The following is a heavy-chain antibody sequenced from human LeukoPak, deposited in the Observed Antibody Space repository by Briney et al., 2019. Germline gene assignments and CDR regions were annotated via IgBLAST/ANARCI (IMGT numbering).Heavy chain of an antibody. J-gene: IGHJ6*02. Sequence: PSETLSLTCAVYGVSFSGYYWSWIRQPPGKGLEWIGEINHSGSANYNPSLKSRVTISVDTSKNQFSLKLSSVTAADTAVYYCARGGPSSSWPYYYYYGMDVWGQGTTVTVSS. CDR1: GVSFSGYY. CDR3: ARGGPSSSWPYYYYYGMDV. CDR2: INHSGSA. V-gene: IGHV4-34*01. D-gene: IGHD6-13*01.